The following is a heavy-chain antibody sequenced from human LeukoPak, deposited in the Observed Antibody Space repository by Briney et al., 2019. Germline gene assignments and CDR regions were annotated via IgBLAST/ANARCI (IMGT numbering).Heavy chain of an antibody. CDR1: GFTFSSYS. V-gene: IGHV3-21*03. D-gene: IGHD1-26*01. Sequence: GGSLRLSCAASGFTFSSYSMNWVRQAPGKGLEWVSSISSSSSYIYYADSVKGRFTISRDNAKNSLYLQMNSLKTEDTAVYYCTTVATIVGATGYDYWGQGTLVTVSS. CDR2: ISSSSSYI. CDR3: TTVATIVGATGYDY. J-gene: IGHJ4*02.